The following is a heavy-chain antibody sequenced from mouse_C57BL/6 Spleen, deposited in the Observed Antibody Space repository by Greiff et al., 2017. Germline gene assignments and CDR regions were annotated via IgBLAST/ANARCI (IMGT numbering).Heavy chain of an antibody. CDR1: GYAFSSYW. J-gene: IGHJ2*01. V-gene: IGHV1-80*01. D-gene: IGHD1-1*01. CDR2: IYPGDGDT. CDR3: AKEGERGYGSSKGYFDY. Sequence: LQESGAELVKPGASVKISCKASGYAFSSYWMNWVKQRPGKGLEWIGQIYPGDGDTNYNGKFKGKATLTADKSSSTAYMQLSSLTSEDSAVYFCAKEGERGYGSSKGYFDYWGQGTTLTVSS.